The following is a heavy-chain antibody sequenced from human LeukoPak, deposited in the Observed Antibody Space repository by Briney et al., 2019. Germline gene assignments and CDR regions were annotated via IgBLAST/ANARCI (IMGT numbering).Heavy chain of an antibody. CDR1: SGSISSSSYY. CDR2: IDYSGGT. D-gene: IGHD3-10*01. J-gene: IGHJ4*02. V-gene: IGHV4-39*01. Sequence: SETLSLTCTVSSGSISSSSYYWGWIRQTPEKGLEWIGRIDYSGGTYYNPSLKSRVTISVDTSKNQFSLKLTSVTAADTAVYYCARRPSGDGHFDYWGQGTLVTVSS. CDR3: ARRPSGDGHFDY.